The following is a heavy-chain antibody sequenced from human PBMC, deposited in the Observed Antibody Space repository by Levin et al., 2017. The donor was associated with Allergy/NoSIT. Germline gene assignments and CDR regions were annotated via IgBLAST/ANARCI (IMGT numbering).Heavy chain of an antibody. CDR3: ARDECAWFGECYGMDV. D-gene: IGHD3-10*01. CDR2: VHHSGSA. J-gene: IGHJ6*02. CDR1: GDSMRDRDYY. V-gene: IGHV4-31*03. Sequence: SQTLSLPCSVSGDSMRDRDYYWSWIRHHPEKGLEWIGFVHHSGSAYYNPSLKSRLTLSLDTTKRQLSLKLASVTVADSAVYYCARDECAWFGECYGMDVWGHGTTVTVSS.